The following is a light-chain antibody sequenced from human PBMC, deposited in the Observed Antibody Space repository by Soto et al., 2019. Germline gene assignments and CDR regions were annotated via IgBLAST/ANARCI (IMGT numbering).Light chain of an antibody. CDR1: QSVSSSY. J-gene: IGKJ1*01. V-gene: IGKV3-20*01. CDR2: GAS. CDR3: QQYGSSPWT. Sequence: EIVLPQSPGTLSLSPGERATLSCRASQSVSSSYLAWYQQKPGQAPRLLIYGASSRATGIPDRFSGSGSGTDFTLTISRLEPEEFAVYYCQQYGSSPWTVGQGTKVDIK.